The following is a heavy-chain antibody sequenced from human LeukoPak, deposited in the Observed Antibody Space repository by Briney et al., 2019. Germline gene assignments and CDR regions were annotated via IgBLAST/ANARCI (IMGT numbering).Heavy chain of an antibody. CDR1: GFTFSNAW. Sequence: GGSLRLSCAASGFTFSNAWMSWVRQAPGKGLEWVGRIKSRTDGGTTDYAAPVKGRFTISRDDSKITLYLQMNSLKTEDTAVYYCTTEEAGWYYFDYWGQGTLVTVSS. V-gene: IGHV3-15*01. CDR3: TTEEAGWYYFDY. CDR2: IKSRTDGGTT. J-gene: IGHJ4*02.